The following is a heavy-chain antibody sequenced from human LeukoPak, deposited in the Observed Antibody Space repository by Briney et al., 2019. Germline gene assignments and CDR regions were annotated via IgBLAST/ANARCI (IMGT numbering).Heavy chain of an antibody. CDR2: INPSGGTT. J-gene: IGHJ6*03. CDR1: GYTFTSYY. D-gene: IGHD3-22*01. V-gene: IGHV1-46*01. Sequence: ASVKVSCKASGYTFTSYYMHWVRQAPGQGLEWMGIINPSGGTTSSAQKFQGRVTMTRDMSTSTVYMELSSLRSEDTAVYYCAKGKARGSSGYYMDVWGKGTTVTVSS. CDR3: AKGKARGSSGYYMDV.